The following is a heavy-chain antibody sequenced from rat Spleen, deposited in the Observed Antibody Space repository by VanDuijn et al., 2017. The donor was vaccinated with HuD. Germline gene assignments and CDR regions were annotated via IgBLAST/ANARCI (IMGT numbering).Heavy chain of an antibody. CDR1: GFTFSDFY. CDR2: ISYEGSGT. Sequence: EVHLVESGGGLVQPGRSMKLSCAASGFTFSDFYMAWVRQAPKRGLEWVASISYEGSGTYSGDSVKGRFTISRDNAKSTLYLQMNSLRSEDTATYYCARLEPPFDYWGQGVMVTVSS. D-gene: IGHD3-1*01. CDR3: ARLEPPFDY. V-gene: IGHV5-22*01. J-gene: IGHJ2*01.